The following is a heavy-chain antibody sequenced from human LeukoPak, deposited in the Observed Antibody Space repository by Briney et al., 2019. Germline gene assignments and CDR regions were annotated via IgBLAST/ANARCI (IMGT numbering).Heavy chain of an antibody. CDR1: GGTINSYA. CDR3: ARAGTITIFGVVKAIDY. Sequence: ASVKVSCKASGGTINSYAISWVRQAPGQGLEWMGWINTNTGIPTYAQGFTGRFVFSLDTSVSTAYLQISSLKAEDTAVYYCARAGTITIFGVVKAIDYWGQGTLVTVSS. D-gene: IGHD3-3*01. CDR2: INTNTGIP. V-gene: IGHV7-4-1*02. J-gene: IGHJ4*02.